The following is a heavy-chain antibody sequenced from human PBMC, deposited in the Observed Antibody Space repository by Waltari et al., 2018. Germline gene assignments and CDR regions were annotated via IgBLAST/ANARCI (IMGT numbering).Heavy chain of an antibody. Sequence: QVQLQESGPGLVKPSETLSLTCTVSGGSISSYYWSWIRQPPGKGLEWIGYIYTSGSTNYNPSLKSLVPVSVDTSKNQFSLKLSSVTAADTAVYYCARVRQSFDAFDIWGQGTMVTVSS. V-gene: IGHV4-4*09. CDR2: IYTSGST. CDR1: GGSISSYY. CDR3: ARVRQSFDAFDI. J-gene: IGHJ3*02.